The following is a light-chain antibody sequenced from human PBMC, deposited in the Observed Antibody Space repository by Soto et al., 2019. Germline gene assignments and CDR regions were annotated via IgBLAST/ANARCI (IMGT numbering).Light chain of an antibody. J-gene: IGKJ5*01. CDR1: QSVSSSY. V-gene: IGKV3-20*01. CDR2: GAS. Sequence: EIVLTQSSGTLSLSPGERATLSCRASQSVSSSYLAWYQQKPGQAPRLLIYGASSRATGIPDRFSGSGSGTEFTLTISSLQSEDFAVYYCQQCNNWPPITFGQGTRLEIK. CDR3: QQCNNWPPIT.